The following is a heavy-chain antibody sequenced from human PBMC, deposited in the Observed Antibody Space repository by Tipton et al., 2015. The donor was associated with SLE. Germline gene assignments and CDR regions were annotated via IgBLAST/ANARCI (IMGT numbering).Heavy chain of an antibody. D-gene: IGHD2/OR15-2a*01. CDR1: GDSIVSYY. Sequence: TLSLTCTVSGDSIVSYYWSWIRQPAGKGLEWIGRFHTSGNINYNPSLKSRVTMSLDTSKNQFSLRLSSVTAADTAVYYCARDLLSGIDIWGQGTMVSVSS. CDR3: ARDLLSGIDI. J-gene: IGHJ3*02. CDR2: FHTSGNI. V-gene: IGHV4-4*07.